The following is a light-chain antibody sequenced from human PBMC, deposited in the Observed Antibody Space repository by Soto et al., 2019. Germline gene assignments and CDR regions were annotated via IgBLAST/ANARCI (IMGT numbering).Light chain of an antibody. Sequence: QSVLTQPASVSGSPGQSITISCTGTSGDVGGYNYVSWYQQHPGKAPKLMIYEVSNRPSGVSNRFSGSKSGNTDSLTISGLQAEDEADYYCSSYTSSRTLYVFGTGTKVTVL. CDR3: SSYTSSRTLYV. V-gene: IGLV2-14*01. CDR1: SGDVGGYNY. J-gene: IGLJ1*01. CDR2: EVS.